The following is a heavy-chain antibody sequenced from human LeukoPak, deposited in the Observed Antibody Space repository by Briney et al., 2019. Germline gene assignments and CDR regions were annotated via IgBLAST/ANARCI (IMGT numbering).Heavy chain of an antibody. CDR2: ITGSGGNT. CDR3: TRDPPDYGDYDDAFDI. V-gene: IGHV3-23*01. CDR1: GFTFSNYA. Sequence: PGGSLRLSCAASGFTFSNYAMSWVRQAPGKGLEWVSAITGSGGNTYYADSVKGRFTISRDNSKNTVFLQMNSLKTEDTAVYYCTRDPPDYGDYDDAFDIWGQGTMVTVSS. J-gene: IGHJ3*02. D-gene: IGHD4-17*01.